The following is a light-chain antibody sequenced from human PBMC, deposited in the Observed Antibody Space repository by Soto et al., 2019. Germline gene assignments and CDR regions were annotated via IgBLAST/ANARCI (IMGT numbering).Light chain of an antibody. V-gene: IGKV1-5*03. Sequence: DIQMTQSPSTLSGSVGDRVTITCRASQTISSWLAWYQQQPGKAPKLLIYKASTLKSGVPSRFSGSGSGTEFTLTTSSLQPDDFATYYCQHYNSYSEAFGQGTKV. CDR3: QHYNSYSEA. CDR2: KAS. CDR1: QTISSW. J-gene: IGKJ1*01.